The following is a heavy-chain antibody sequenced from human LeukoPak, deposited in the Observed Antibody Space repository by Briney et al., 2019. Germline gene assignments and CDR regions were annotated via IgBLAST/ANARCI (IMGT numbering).Heavy chain of an antibody. CDR3: ATDFYRGRQFDY. J-gene: IGHJ4*02. CDR2: FDPEDVET. D-gene: IGHD2/OR15-2a*01. V-gene: IGHV1-24*01. Sequence: ASAKVSCKVSGNTFTDLSMNWVRQAPGKGLEWMGGFDPEDVETIYAQKFQGRVTMTEDTSTATAYMDLSSLRPDDTAVYYCATDFYRGRQFDYWGQQTLVSGSS. CDR1: GNTFTDLS.